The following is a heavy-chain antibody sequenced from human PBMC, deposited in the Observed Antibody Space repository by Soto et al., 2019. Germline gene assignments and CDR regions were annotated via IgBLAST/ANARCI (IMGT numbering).Heavy chain of an antibody. D-gene: IGHD2-2*01. V-gene: IGHV4-4*02. Sequence: SETLSLTCFVSGDSINNTYWWSWVRQAPGEGLEWIGEIYHTGGRSYMPSLRGRITLSVDTSKNQFSLKLTSVTAADTAVYYCAGGHDAVVQAGRRENHYYYRMDVWGQGTTVTVSS. CDR2: IYHTGGR. CDR1: GDSINNTYW. J-gene: IGHJ6*02. CDR3: AGGHDAVVQAGRRENHYYYRMDV.